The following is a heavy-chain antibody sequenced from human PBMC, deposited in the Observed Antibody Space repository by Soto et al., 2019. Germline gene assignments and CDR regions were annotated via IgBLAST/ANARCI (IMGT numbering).Heavy chain of an antibody. CDR1: GGSFSGYY. V-gene: IGHV4-34*01. D-gene: IGHD2-15*01. J-gene: IGHJ4*02. Sequence: SETLSLTCAVYGGSFSGYYWSWIRQPPGKGLEWIGEINHSGSTNYNPSLKSRVTISVDTSKNQFSLKLSSVTAADTAVYYCARRPPYCSGGSSVLCRFYFDYWGQGTLVTVSS. CDR2: INHSGST. CDR3: ARRPPYCSGGSSVLCRFYFDY.